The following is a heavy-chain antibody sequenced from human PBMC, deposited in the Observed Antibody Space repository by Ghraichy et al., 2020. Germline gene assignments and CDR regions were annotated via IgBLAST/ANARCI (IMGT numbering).Heavy chain of an antibody. CDR1: GFTFSSHA. V-gene: IGHV3-30-3*01. CDR2: VSFHGANT. CDR3: ARDGGEGLTIMTAFLDY. D-gene: IGHD2-21*02. J-gene: IGHJ4*02. Sequence: SCVASGFTFSSHALHWVRQAPGKGLEWVAGVSFHGANTYYADSVKGRFTISRDSPKSTVYLQMDNLRLEDTATYYCARDGGEGLTIMTAFLDYWGQGTLVTVSS.